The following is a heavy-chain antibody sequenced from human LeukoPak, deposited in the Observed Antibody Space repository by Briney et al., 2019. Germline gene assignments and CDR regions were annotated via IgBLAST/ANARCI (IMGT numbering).Heavy chain of an antibody. V-gene: IGHV3-23*01. J-gene: IGHJ5*02. CDR1: GFTFSTFA. CDR2: IFPSGGEI. CDR3: AKVSDDYYDSSGYTS. D-gene: IGHD3-22*01. Sequence: GGSLRLSCAASGFTFSTFAMIWVRQPPGKGLEWVSSIFPSGGEIHYADSVRGRFTISRDNSKNTLYLQMNSLRAEDTAVYYCAKVSDDYYDSSGYTSWGQGTLVTVSS.